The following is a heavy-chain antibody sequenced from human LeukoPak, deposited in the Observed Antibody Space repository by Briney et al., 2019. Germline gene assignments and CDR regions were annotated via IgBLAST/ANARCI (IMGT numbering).Heavy chain of an antibody. CDR2: INQDGSKK. V-gene: IGHV3-7*01. CDR1: RFTFSNYW. D-gene: IGHD2-21*02. Sequence: GGSLRLSCVASRFTFSNYWMSWVRQAPGKGLEWVANINQDGSKKAYAESVKGRFTISRDNAKESLYLQLNSLRADDTAVYYCAKWGPHCVGDYCPALDSWGQGTLVTVSS. J-gene: IGHJ4*02. CDR3: AKWGPHCVGDYCPALDS.